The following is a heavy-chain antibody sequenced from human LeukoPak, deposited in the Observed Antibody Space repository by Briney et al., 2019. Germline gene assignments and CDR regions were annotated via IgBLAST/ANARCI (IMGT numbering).Heavy chain of an antibody. CDR3: AREIVAGLGVSFDI. CDR2: IYPLETT. D-gene: IGHD6-19*01. V-gene: IGHV4-4*07. J-gene: IGHJ3*02. Sequence: SETLSLTCTVSGGSISSYYWSWLRQPAGKEPEWIGRIYPLETTNYDPSLKSRVAISVDTSKNQFSLKLSSVTAADTAVYYCAREIVAGLGVSFDIWGQGTMVTVSS. CDR1: GGSISSYY.